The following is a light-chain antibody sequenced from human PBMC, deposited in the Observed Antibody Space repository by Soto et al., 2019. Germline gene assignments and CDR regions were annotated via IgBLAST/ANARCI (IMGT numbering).Light chain of an antibody. V-gene: IGKV3-11*01. CDR2: DAS. J-gene: IGKJ5*01. CDR3: QQYNDGPPIT. CDR1: QSLSNY. Sequence: EIVFTHSPATLSLSPGEEATLSCRAGQSLSNYLAWYQRKPGQAPRLLIYDASNRATGIPARFSGSGSGTDFTLTISSLEPEDFAVYYCQQYNDGPPITFGQGGRLEIK.